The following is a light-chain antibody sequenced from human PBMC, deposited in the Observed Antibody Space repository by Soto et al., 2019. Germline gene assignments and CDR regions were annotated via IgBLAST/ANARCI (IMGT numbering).Light chain of an antibody. CDR3: AACDDSLSGPV. CDR1: RSNIGTNY. V-gene: IGLV1-47*01. Sequence: QLVLTQPPSASGTPGQRVPISCFGSRSNIGTNYVYWYQQLPTTAPKLLIYRNNQRPSGVPDRFSGSKSGTSASLAISGLRSEGEADYYCAACDDSLSGPVFGGGTKLTVL. CDR2: RNN. J-gene: IGLJ2*01.